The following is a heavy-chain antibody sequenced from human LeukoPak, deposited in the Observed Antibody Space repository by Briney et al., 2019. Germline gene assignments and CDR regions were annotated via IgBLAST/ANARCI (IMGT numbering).Heavy chain of an antibody. D-gene: IGHD1-26*01. V-gene: IGHV4-30-2*05. CDR1: DGSISSGGYY. J-gene: IGHJ3*02. Sequence: SETLSLTCTVSDGSISSGGYYWSWIRQPPGKGLEWIGYIYHSGSTYYNPSLKSRVTISVDTSKNQFSLKLSSVTAADTAVYYCARDLGMGATSGAFDIWGQGTMVTVSS. CDR2: IYHSGST. CDR3: ARDLGMGATSGAFDI.